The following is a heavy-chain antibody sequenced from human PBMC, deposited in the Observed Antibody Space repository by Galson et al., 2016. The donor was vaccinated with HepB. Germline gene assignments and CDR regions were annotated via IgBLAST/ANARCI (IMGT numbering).Heavy chain of an antibody. J-gene: IGHJ6*02. D-gene: IGHD3-10*01. V-gene: IGHV4-34*01. CDR1: DGSFREDF. CDR3: ARVRRGSGSGSYYYYGMDV. Sequence: SETLSLTCAVHDGSFREDFWSWTRQSPGKGLEWIGEVNYSGDTNYNPSLKSRVTISMDTSKSDFSLQLSSVTAADTAAYYCARVRRGSGSGSYYYYGMDVWGQGTTVIVSS. CDR2: VNYSGDT.